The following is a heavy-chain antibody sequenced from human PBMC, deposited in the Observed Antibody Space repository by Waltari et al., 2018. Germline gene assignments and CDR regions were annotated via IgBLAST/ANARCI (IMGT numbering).Heavy chain of an antibody. D-gene: IGHD1-7*01. CDR2: IKPDGIEK. CDR3: TTNWNYGDY. J-gene: IGHJ4*02. Sequence: EVQLLESGGGLVQPGGSLRLYCAAYGFTFRPIWMHWVRQTPGKGLEWVANIKPDGIEKYYVDSVKGRFTISRDNAKKSLYLQMNTLRVEDTAVYYCTTNWNYGDYWGQGTLVTVSS. V-gene: IGHV3-7*01. CDR1: GFTFRPIW.